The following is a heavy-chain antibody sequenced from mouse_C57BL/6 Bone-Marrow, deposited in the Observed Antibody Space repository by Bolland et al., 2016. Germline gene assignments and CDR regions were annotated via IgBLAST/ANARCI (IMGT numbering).Heavy chain of an antibody. V-gene: IGHV10-1*01. CDR2: SNNYAT. D-gene: IGHD2-3*01. J-gene: IGHJ3*01. Sequence: SNNYATYYADSVKDRLTISRDDSESMLYLQMNNLKTEDTAMYYCVRHERSGYYRFAYWDQGTLV. CDR3: VRHERSGYYRFAY.